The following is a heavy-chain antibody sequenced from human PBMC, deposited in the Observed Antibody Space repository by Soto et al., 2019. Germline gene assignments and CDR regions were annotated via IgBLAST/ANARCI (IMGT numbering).Heavy chain of an antibody. V-gene: IGHV4-34*01. CDR3: ARICGGSCYGAFDI. CDR1: GGSFSGYY. CDR2: INRSGST. J-gene: IGHJ3*02. D-gene: IGHD2-15*01. Sequence: PSETLSLTCAVYGGSFSGYYWSWIRQPPGKGLEWIGEINRSGSTNYNPSLKSRVTISVDTSKNQFSLKLSSVTAADTAVYYCARICGGSCYGAFDIWGQGTMVTVSS.